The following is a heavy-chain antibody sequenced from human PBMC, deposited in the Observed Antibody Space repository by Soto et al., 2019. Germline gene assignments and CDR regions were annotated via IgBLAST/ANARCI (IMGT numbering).Heavy chain of an antibody. J-gene: IGHJ5*02. Sequence: SVKVSCKASGGTFSSYAISWVRQAPGQGLEWMGGIIPIFGTANYAQKFQGRVTITADKSTSTAYMELSSLRSEDTAVYYCARVPPYCGGGYYWFDPWGQGTLVTVSS. CDR2: IIPIFGTA. CDR3: ARVPPYCGGGYYWFDP. D-gene: IGHD2-21*01. CDR1: GGTFSSYA. V-gene: IGHV1-69*06.